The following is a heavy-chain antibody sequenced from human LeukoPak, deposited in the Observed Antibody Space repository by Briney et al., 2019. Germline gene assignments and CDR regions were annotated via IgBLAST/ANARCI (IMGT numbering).Heavy chain of an antibody. D-gene: IGHD3-22*01. Sequence: PSETLSLTCTVSGGSISSYYWSWIRQPPGKGLEWIGYIYYSGSTNYNPSLKSRVTISVDTSKNQFSLELSSVTAADTAVYYCARSDSSGYSLMEHWGQGTLVTVSS. CDR2: IYYSGST. V-gene: IGHV4-59*01. CDR1: GGSISSYY. CDR3: ARSDSSGYSLMEH. J-gene: IGHJ1*01.